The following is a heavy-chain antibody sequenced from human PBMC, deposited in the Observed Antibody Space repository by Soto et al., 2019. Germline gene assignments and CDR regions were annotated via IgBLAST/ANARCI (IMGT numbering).Heavy chain of an antibody. CDR3: AKLLRFLEWLLRYYYYYYGMDV. D-gene: IGHD3-3*01. Sequence: AGGSLRLSCAASGFTFSSYDMHWVRQATGKGLEWVSAIGTAGDTYYPGSVKGRFTISRENAKNPLYLQMNSLRAGDTAVYYCAKLLRFLEWLLRYYYYYYGMDVWGQGTTVTVSS. J-gene: IGHJ6*02. V-gene: IGHV3-13*01. CDR2: IGTAGDT. CDR1: GFTFSSYD.